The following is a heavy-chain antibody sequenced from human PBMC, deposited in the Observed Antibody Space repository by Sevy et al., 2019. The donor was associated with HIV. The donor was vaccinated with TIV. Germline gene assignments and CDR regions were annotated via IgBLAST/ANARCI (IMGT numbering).Heavy chain of an antibody. J-gene: IGHJ3*02. D-gene: IGHD1-26*01. CDR1: ELTFSSYA. Sequence: GGSLRLSCAASELTFSSYAMSWVRQAPGKGLEWVSAISGSGANTYYADSVKGRFTISRDNSKNTLYLQMNSLRAEDTALYSCAKDRGGSYPNDAFDIWGQGTMVTVSS. CDR3: AKDRGGSYPNDAFDI. V-gene: IGHV3-23*01. CDR2: ISGSGANT.